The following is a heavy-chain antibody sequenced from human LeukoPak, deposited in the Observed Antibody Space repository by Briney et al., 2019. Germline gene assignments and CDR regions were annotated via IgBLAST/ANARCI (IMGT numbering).Heavy chain of an antibody. CDR1: GGSFSGYY. CDR3: ARESDSRIAAAGTGGYYYYYGMDV. J-gene: IGHJ6*02. V-gene: IGHV4-34*01. D-gene: IGHD6-13*01. Sequence: SETLSLTCAVYGGSFSGYYWSWIRQPPGKGLEWIGEINHSGSTDYNPSLKSRVTMSVDTSKNQFSLKLSSVTAADTAVYYCARESDSRIAAAGTGGYYYYYGMDVWGQGTTVTVSS. CDR2: INHSGST.